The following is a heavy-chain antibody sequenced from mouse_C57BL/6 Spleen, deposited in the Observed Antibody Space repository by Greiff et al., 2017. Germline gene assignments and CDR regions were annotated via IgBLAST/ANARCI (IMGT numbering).Heavy chain of an antibody. J-gene: IGHJ2*01. CDR1: GYTFTSYW. Sequence: VQLKQSGTVLARPGASVKMSCKTSGYTFTSYWMHWVKQRPGQGLEWIGAIYPGNSDTSYNQKFKGKAKLTAVTSASTAYMELSSLTNEDSAVYYGVPDYYGSTVYAMDYWGQGTTLTVSS. D-gene: IGHD1-1*01. V-gene: IGHV1-5*01. CDR2: IYPGNSDT. CDR3: VPDYYGSTVYAMDY.